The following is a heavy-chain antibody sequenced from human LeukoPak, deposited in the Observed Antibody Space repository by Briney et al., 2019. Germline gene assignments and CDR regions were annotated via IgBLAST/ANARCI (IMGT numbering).Heavy chain of an antibody. V-gene: IGHV3-74*01. J-gene: IGHJ4*02. CDR2: IIGDESRT. Sequence: GGSLRLSCAASGFTFRSYWMDWVRQAPGKGLVWVSQIIGDESRTTYADSVQGRLTISRDNAKNTLYLQMNSLRVEDTAVYYCVRDDGYYYGSGTYYRHWGQGTLVTVSS. CDR1: GFTFRSYW. CDR3: VRDDGYYYGSGTYYRH. D-gene: IGHD3-10*01.